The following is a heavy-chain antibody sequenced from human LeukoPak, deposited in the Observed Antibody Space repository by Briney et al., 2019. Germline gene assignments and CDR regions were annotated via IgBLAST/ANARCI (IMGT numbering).Heavy chain of an antibody. D-gene: IGHD2-2*01. J-gene: IGHJ4*02. CDR1: GFTFSSYS. Sequence: GGSLRLSCAASGFTFSSYSMNWVRQAPGKGLEWVSSISSSSSYIYYADSVKGRFTISRDNAKNSLYLQMNSLRAEDTAVYYCARDQAPSGSTRSLAFDYWGQGTLVTVSS. CDR3: ARDQAPSGSTRSLAFDY. CDR2: ISSSSSYI. V-gene: IGHV3-21*01.